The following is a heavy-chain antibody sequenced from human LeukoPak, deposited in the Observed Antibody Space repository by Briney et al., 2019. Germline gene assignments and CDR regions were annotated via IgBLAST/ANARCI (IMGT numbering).Heavy chain of an antibody. Sequence: GGSLRLSCAASGFTFSSYAMSWVRQAPGKGLVWVSRINSDGSSTSYADSVKGRFTISRDNAKNTLYLQMNSLRAEDTAVYYCARMRGSSGWGYYYYYMDVWGKGTTVTISS. D-gene: IGHD6-19*01. CDR2: INSDGSST. V-gene: IGHV3-74*01. CDR3: ARMRGSSGWGYYYYYMDV. CDR1: GFTFSSYA. J-gene: IGHJ6*03.